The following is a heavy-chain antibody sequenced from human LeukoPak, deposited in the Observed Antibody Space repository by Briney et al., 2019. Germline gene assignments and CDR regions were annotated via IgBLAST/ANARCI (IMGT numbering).Heavy chain of an antibody. CDR3: AKVIPKDYYDSSGYVGVDY. D-gene: IGHD3-22*01. Sequence: GGTLRLSCAASGFTFSSYGMSWVRQAPGKGLEWVSAISGSGGSTYYADSVKGRFTISRDNSKNTLYLQMNSLRAEDTAVYYCAKVIPKDYYDSSGYVGVDYWGQGTLVTVSS. J-gene: IGHJ4*02. V-gene: IGHV3-23*01. CDR2: ISGSGGST. CDR1: GFTFSSYG.